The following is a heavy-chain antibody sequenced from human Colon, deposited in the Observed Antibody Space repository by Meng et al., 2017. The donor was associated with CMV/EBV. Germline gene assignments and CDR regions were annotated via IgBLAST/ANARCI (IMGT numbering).Heavy chain of an antibody. CDR1: GFIFSGYW. CDR2: INGDGSST. D-gene: IGHD3-10*01. V-gene: IGHV3-74*01. CDR3: ARVWFGLYYYYGMDV. Sequence: GESLKISCAASGFIFSGYWMHWVRQVPGKGLVWVSRINGDGSSTSYADSVKGRFTISRDNAKNTLYLQMNNLRAEDTAVYFCARVWFGLYYYYGMDVWGQGTTVTVSS. J-gene: IGHJ6*02.